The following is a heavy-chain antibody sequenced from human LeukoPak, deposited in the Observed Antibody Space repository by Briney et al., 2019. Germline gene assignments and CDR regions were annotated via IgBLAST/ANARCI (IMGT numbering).Heavy chain of an antibody. Sequence: GGSLRLSCAASGFTFTTYAMTWVRQSPGKGLEWVSGISGSGGSTYYADSVKGRFTISRDNSKNTLYLQMNSLRAEDTAVYYCAKNIWFGEFYYFDYWGQGTLVTVSS. CDR1: GFTFTTYA. CDR3: AKNIWFGEFYYFDY. CDR2: ISGSGGST. D-gene: IGHD3-10*01. J-gene: IGHJ4*02. V-gene: IGHV3-23*01.